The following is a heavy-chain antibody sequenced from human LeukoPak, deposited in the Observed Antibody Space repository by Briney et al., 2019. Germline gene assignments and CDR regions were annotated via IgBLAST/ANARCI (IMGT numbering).Heavy chain of an antibody. D-gene: IGHD6-13*01. V-gene: IGHV4-39*07. CDR3: ARGGQPLIYFDY. CDR2: IYYSGST. Sequence: SETLSLTCTVSGGSISSSSYYWGWIRQPPGKGLEWIGSIYYSGSTYYNPSLKSRVTISVDTSKNQFSLKLSSVTAADTAVYYCARGGQPLIYFDYWGQGTLVTVSS. J-gene: IGHJ4*02. CDR1: GGSISSSSYY.